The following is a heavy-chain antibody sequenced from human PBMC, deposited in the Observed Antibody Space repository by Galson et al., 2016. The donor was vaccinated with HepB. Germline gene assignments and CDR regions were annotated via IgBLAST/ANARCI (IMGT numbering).Heavy chain of an antibody. V-gene: IGHV3-30*18. Sequence: SLRLSCAASGFTFSSYGIHWVRQAPGKGLEWVAVISYDGSNKDYADSVKGRFTISRDNSKNTLYLQMNSLRAEDTAVYYCAKDQKRWLVDNYYGMDVWGQGTTVTVSS. CDR2: ISYDGSNK. J-gene: IGHJ6*02. CDR1: GFTFSSYG. CDR3: AKDQKRWLVDNYYGMDV. D-gene: IGHD5-24*01.